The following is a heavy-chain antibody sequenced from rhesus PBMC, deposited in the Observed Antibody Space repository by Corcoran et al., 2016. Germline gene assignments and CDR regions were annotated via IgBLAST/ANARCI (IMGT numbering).Heavy chain of an antibody. CDR3: ARHEFHWGDYGHYGLDS. CDR1: GYSISSGYY. D-gene: IGHD3-34*01. CDR2: ISRGGSN. V-gene: IGHV4S14*01. Sequence: QVQLQESGPGLVKPSETLSLTCAVSGYSISSGYYWGWIRQPPGTGLEWIGHISRGGSNYLTPSLKGRVTLSVDTSKNQFSLKLSSVTAADTAVYYCARHEFHWGDYGHYGLDSWGQGVVVTVSS. J-gene: IGHJ6*01.